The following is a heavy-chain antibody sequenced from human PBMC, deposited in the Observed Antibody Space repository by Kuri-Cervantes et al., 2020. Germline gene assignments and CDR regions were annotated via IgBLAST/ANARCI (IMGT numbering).Heavy chain of an antibody. J-gene: IGHJ4*01. CDR2: IDWDDDK. V-gene: IGHV2-70*04. D-gene: IGHD1-20*01. CDR1: GFSLSTSGMR. Sequence: SGPTLVKPTQTLTLTCTFSGFSLSTSGMRVSWIRQPPGKALEWLARIDWDDDKFFSPSLETRLTISKDTSKNQVVLTMNNMDPVDTATYYCARMHNWAVDYWGQGTLVTVSS. CDR3: ARMHNWAVDY.